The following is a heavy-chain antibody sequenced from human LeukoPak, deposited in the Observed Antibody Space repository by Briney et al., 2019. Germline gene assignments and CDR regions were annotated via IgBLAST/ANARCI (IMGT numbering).Heavy chain of an antibody. Sequence: ASVKVSCKASGYTFTSYAISWVRQAPGQGLEWMGWISAYNGNTYYEQKLQGRVTMTTDTSTSTAYMELRSLRSDDTAVYYCARSLGSDNYDRSGYWEDFDYWGQGTLVTVSS. CDR1: GYTFTSYA. V-gene: IGHV1-18*01. CDR2: ISAYNGNT. CDR3: ARSLGSDNYDRSGYWEDFDY. J-gene: IGHJ4*02. D-gene: IGHD3-22*01.